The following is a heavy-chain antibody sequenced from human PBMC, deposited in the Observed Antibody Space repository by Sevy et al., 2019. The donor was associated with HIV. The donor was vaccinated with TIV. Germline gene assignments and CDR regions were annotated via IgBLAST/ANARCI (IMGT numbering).Heavy chain of an antibody. D-gene: IGHD2-15*01. J-gene: IGHJ6*02. CDR3: ARVVAYCSGGTCFPGYYYGMYV. CDR2: ISSSSNYI. Sequence: GGSLRLSCAASGFTFSSYNMNWVRQPPGKGLEWVSSISSSSNYITYADSVKGRFTISRDNAKNSLYLEMNTLRAEDTAVYYCARVVAYCSGGTCFPGYYYGMYVWGQGTTVTVSS. V-gene: IGHV3-21*01. CDR1: GFTFSSYN.